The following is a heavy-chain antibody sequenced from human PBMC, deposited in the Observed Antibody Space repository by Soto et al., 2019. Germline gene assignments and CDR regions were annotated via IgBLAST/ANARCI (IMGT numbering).Heavy chain of an antibody. CDR3: ARVNAGVRDGYNFYYYYGMDV. CDR2: INPSGGST. V-gene: IGHV1-46*01. J-gene: IGHJ6*02. D-gene: IGHD5-12*01. Sequence: ASVKVSCKASGYTFTGYYMHWVRQAPGQGLEWMGIINPSGGSTSYAQKFQGRVTMTRDTSTSTVYMELSSLRSEDTAVYYCARVNAGVRDGYNFYYYYGMDVWGQGTTVTVSS. CDR1: GYTFTGYY.